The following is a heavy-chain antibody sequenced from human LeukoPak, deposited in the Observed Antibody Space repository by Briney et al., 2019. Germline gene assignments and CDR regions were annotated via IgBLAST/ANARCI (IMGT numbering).Heavy chain of an antibody. CDR3: AKDPFLITISPPDY. Sequence: PGGSLRLSCGASGFTFSNCAMQWVRRTAGKGQEWVATISYDGTYEYYADSVKGRFTISRDNSKNTVSLQMNSLRTEDTAVYYCAKDPFLITISPPDYWGQGTLVTVSS. CDR2: ISYDGTYE. J-gene: IGHJ4*02. V-gene: IGHV3-30*04. D-gene: IGHD3-9*01. CDR1: GFTFSNCA.